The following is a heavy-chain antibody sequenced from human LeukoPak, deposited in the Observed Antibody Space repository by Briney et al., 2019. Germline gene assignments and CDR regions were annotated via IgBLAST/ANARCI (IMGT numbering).Heavy chain of an antibody. V-gene: IGHV1-18*01. CDR1: GYTFTSYG. D-gene: IGHD5-18*01. CDR3: ASGDTAMVTPTYYYYYYGMDV. CDR2: ISAYNGNT. J-gene: IGHJ6*02. Sequence: APVKVSCKASGYTFTSYGISWVRQAPGQGLEWMGWISAYNGNTNYAQKLQGRVTMTTDTSTSTAYMELRSLRSDDTAVYYCASGDTAMVTPTYYYYYYGMDVWGQGTTVTVSS.